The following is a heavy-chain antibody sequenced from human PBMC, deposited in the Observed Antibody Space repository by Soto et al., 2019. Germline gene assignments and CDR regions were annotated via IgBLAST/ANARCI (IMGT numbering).Heavy chain of an antibody. Sequence: GGSLRLSCAASGFTFTSYTMNWVRQAPGKGLEWVSSISSSIDYIYYADSMKCRVTISRDNAKNSLFLDMNSLTGDDTAVYYCARERVYATGPLDFWGQGTLVTVSS. CDR2: ISSSIDYI. J-gene: IGHJ4*02. D-gene: IGHD6-13*01. CDR3: ARERVYATGPLDF. V-gene: IGHV3-21*06. CDR1: GFTFTSYT.